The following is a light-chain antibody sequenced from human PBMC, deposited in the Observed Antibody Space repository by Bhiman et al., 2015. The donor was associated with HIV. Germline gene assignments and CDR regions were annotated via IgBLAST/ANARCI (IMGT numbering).Light chain of an antibody. Sequence: QSALTQPASVSGSPGQSITISCTGTSSDVGSYNLVSWYQQHPGKAPKLMIYDVSKRPSGVSNRFSGSKSGTSASLAITGLQAEDEADYYCQSYDSNLSGSLFGGGTKLTVL. J-gene: IGLJ2*01. V-gene: IGLV2-23*02. CDR1: SSDVGSYNL. CDR2: DVS. CDR3: QSYDSNLSGSL.